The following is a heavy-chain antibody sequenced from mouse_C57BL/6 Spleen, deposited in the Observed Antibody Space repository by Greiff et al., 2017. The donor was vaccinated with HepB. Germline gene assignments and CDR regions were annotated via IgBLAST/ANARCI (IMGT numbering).Heavy chain of an antibody. V-gene: IGHV1-18*01. J-gene: IGHJ4*01. CDR3: ARFRGGLYAMDY. CDR1: GYTFTDYN. CDR2: INPNNGGT. Sequence: EVQLQQSGPELVKPGASVKIPCKASGYTFTDYNMDWVKQSHGKSLEWIGDINPNNGGTIYNQKFKGKATLTVDKSSSTAYMELRSLTSEDTAVYYWARFRGGLYAMDYWGQGTSVTVSS.